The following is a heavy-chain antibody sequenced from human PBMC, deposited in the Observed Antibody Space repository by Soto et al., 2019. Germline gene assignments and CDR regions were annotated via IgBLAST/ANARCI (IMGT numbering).Heavy chain of an antibody. D-gene: IGHD6-19*01. CDR1: GYSFTSYW. V-gene: IGHV5-10-1*01. CDR3: ARHENRVVAGGIYYYYGMDV. CDR2: IDPSDSYT. Sequence: GESLKISCKGSGYSFTSYWISWVRQMPGKGLEWMGRIDPSDSYTNYSPSFQGHVTISADKSISTAYLQWSSLKASDTAMYYFARHENRVVAGGIYYYYGMDVWGQGTTVTVSS. J-gene: IGHJ6*02.